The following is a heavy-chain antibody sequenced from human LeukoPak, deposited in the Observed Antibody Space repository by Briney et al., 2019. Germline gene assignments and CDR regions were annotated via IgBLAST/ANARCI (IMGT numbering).Heavy chain of an antibody. J-gene: IGHJ4*02. CDR1: GFTFSSYA. CDR3: AKGSYYDSSGSFYFDY. D-gene: IGHD3-22*01. V-gene: IGHV3-23*01. Sequence: GGSLRLSCPPSGFTFSSYAMSWVRQAPRKGLQWVSGIRGSGDNTYYADSMKGRFTNSKDNTKNTLYVQVNSLGTEDTAAYYCAKGSYYDSSGSFYFDYWGQGTLVTVSS. CDR2: IRGSGDNT.